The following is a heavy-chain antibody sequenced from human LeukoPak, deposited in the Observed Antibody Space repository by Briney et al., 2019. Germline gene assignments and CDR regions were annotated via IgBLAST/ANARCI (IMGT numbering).Heavy chain of an antibody. Sequence: PSETLSPTCAVYGGSFSGYYWSWIRQPPGKGLEWIGEINHSGSTNYNPSLKSRVTISVDTSKNQFSLKLSSVTAADTAVYYCARGRDGTDFDCWGQGTLVTVSS. CDR1: GGSFSGYY. J-gene: IGHJ4*02. D-gene: IGHD1-7*01. CDR3: ARGRDGTDFDC. V-gene: IGHV4-34*01. CDR2: INHSGST.